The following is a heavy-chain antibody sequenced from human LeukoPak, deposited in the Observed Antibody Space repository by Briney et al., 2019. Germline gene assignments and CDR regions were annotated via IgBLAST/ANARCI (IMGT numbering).Heavy chain of an antibody. D-gene: IGHD4-17*01. V-gene: IGHV4-34*01. CDR2: INHSGST. Sequence: SETLSLTCAVYGGSFSGYSWSWIRRPPGKGLEWIGEINHSGSTTYNPSLKSRVTISVDTSKNHFSLKLSSVTAADTAVYYRARGPDYGYYYVHFDYWGQGTLVTVSS. CDR3: ARGPDYGYYYVHFDY. J-gene: IGHJ4*02. CDR1: GGSFSGYS.